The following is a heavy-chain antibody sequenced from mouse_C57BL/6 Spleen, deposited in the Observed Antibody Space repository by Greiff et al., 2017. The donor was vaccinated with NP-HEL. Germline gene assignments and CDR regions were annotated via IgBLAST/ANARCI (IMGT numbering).Heavy chain of an antibody. D-gene: IGHD1-1*01. J-gene: IGHJ2*01. CDR2: ISNGGGST. CDR3: AREGGSTLDY. V-gene: IGHV5-12*01. CDR1: GFTFSDYY. Sequence: EVQLVESGGGLVQPGGSLKLSCAASGFTFSDYYMYWVRQTPEKRLEWVAYISNGGGSTYYPDTVKGRFTISRDNAKNTLYLQMSRLKSEDTAMYYCAREGGSTLDYWGQGTTLTVSS.